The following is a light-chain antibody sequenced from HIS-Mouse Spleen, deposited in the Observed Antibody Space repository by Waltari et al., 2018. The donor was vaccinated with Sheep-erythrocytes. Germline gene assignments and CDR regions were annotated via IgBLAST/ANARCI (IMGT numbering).Light chain of an antibody. V-gene: IGLV2-23*01. Sequence: QSALTQPASVSGSPGQSITISCTGTSSDVGSYNLVSWYQQHPGKAPKLMFYEGSKRPSGVSNRFSGSKSGNTASLTISRLQPEDEADYYCCSYAGSSTLVFGGGTKLTVL. CDR2: EGS. CDR1: SSDVGSYNL. CDR3: CSYAGSSTLV. J-gene: IGLJ2*01.